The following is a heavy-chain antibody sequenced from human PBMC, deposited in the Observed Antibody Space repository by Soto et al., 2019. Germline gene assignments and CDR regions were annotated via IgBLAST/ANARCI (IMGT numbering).Heavy chain of an antibody. Sequence: EVQLVESGGGLVQPGGSLRLSCAASGLTFSSSWMSWARQAPVKGLEWVANIKQDGSEKYYLHSVEGRFTISRDNAKNSLYLQMNSLRAEDTAVYYCARDLGYQTLDYWGQGTLVTVSS. D-gene: IGHD6-25*01. J-gene: IGHJ4*02. CDR3: ARDLGYQTLDY. V-gene: IGHV3-7*01. CDR2: IKQDGSEK. CDR1: GLTFSSSW.